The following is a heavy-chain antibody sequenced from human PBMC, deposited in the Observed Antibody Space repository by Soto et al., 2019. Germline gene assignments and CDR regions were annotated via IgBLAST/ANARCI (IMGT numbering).Heavy chain of an antibody. CDR3: ARRTGSSGWYRFDP. CDR2: IFPDESDT. Sequence: GESLKISCKGSGYSFSTYWIGWVRQMPGKGLEWMGVIFPDESDTRYSPSFQGQVTISADKSISTVYLQWSSLKASDTAIYYCARRTGSSGWYRFDPWGQGTLVTVSS. CDR1: GYSFSTYW. V-gene: IGHV5-51*01. D-gene: IGHD6-19*01. J-gene: IGHJ5*02.